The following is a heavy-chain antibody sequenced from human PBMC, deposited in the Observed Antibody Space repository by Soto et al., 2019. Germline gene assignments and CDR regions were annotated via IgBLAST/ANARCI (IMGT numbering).Heavy chain of an antibody. V-gene: IGHV3-23*01. CDR3: AKDKSGITMVRGESDV. D-gene: IGHD3-10*01. CDR1: GFTFSSYA. CDR2: ISGSGGST. J-gene: IGHJ6*02. Sequence: GGSLRLSCAASGFTFSSYAMSWVRQAPGKGLEWVSAISGSGGSTYYADSVKGRFTIARDNSKNTLYLQMNSLRAEDTAVYYCAKDKSGITMVRGESDVWGQGTTVTFSS.